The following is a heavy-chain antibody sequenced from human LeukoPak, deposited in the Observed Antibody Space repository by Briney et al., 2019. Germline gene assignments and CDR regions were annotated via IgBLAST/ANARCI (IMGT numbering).Heavy chain of an antibody. CDR3: TRGVGWLQPTRPDY. J-gene: IGHJ4*02. CDR1: GFTFSSYA. CDR2: IRSKAYGGTT. V-gene: IGHV3-49*04. D-gene: IGHD5-12*01. Sequence: QSGGSLRLSCAASGFTFSSYAMSWVRQAPGKGLEWVGFIRSKAYGGTTEYAASVKGRFTISRDDSKSIAYLQMNSLKTEDTAVYYCTRGVGWLQPTRPDYWGQGTLVTVSS.